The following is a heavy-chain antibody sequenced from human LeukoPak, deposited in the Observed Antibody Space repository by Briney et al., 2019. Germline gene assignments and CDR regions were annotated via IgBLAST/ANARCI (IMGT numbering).Heavy chain of an antibody. Sequence: SETLSLTCTVSGGSISSYYWSWIRQPPGKGLEWIGSIYYSGSTNYNPSLKSRVTISVDTSKNQFSLKLSSVTAADTAVYYCARDMYDSSGYYYVGYFDYWGQGTLVTVSS. CDR1: GGSISSYY. J-gene: IGHJ4*02. V-gene: IGHV4-59*01. CDR2: IYYSGST. D-gene: IGHD3-22*01. CDR3: ARDMYDSSGYYYVGYFDY.